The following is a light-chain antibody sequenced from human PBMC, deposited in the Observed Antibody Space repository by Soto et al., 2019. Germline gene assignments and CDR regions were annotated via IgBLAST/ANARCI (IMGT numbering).Light chain of an antibody. V-gene: IGKV3-15*01. J-gene: IGKJ1*01. CDR2: GVS. Sequence: EIVMTQSPATLSLSPGEIATLSCTASQSVSSKLAWHQQKPGQAPRLLIFGVSTRATGIPVRFSGSGSGTEFTLTISSLQSEDFAVYYCQQYNNWPRTFGQGTKVDI. CDR1: QSVSSK. CDR3: QQYNNWPRT.